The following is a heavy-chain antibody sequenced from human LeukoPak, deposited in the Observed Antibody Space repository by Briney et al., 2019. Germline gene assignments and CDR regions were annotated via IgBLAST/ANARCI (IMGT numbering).Heavy chain of an antibody. J-gene: IGHJ4*02. CDR3: ASGKMATPDY. CDR2: IYYSGST. Sequence: AETLSLTCTVSGGSMSSHYWSWIRQPPGKGLEWIRYIYYSGSTNYNPSLKSRVTISVDTSKNQFSLKLSSVTAADTAVYYCASGKMATPDYWGQGTLVTVSS. V-gene: IGHV4-59*11. D-gene: IGHD5-24*01. CDR1: GGSMSSHY.